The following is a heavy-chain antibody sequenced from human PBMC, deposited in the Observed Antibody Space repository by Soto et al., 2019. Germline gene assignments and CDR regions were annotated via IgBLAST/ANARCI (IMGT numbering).Heavy chain of an antibody. J-gene: IGHJ1*01. V-gene: IGHV4-31*03. CDR3: AKDLKHKQLVPFFHH. CDR1: GGSTGSGGYY. D-gene: IGHD6-6*01. CDR2: VYYSGTT. Sequence: SETLSLTCTVPGGSTGSGGYYWGWIRQHPGKGLEWIGYVYYSGTTYYNPSLKSRLTITVDTSKNQFSLKLSSVSAEDTAVYYCAKDLKHKQLVPFFHHWGQGTLVTVSS.